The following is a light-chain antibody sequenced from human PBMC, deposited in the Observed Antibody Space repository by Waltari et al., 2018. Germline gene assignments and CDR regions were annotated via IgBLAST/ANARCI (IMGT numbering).Light chain of an antibody. J-gene: IGLJ2*01. CDR2: DVH. V-gene: IGLV2-11*01. CDR1: SSHVGGYSF. CDR3: CSYAGADTSVL. Sequence: QSALTQPRSVSGSPGQSATVSCTGTSSHVGGYSFVSWYQQYPGKAPQLIIYDVHKRPPGVPDRFSGSKSGNTASLTISGLLNDDEADYYCCSYAGADTSVLFGGGTTLTVL.